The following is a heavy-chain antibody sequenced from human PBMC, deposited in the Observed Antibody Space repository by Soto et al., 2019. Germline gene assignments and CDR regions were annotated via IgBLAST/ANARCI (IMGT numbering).Heavy chain of an antibody. Sequence: QVRLVQSGAEVKETGASVKVSCKTSGFTFTAYPLHWVRQAPGQGLEWMGCINPSRGSAQYSQKFQGRVTMTRDTSLNTAYMEVNGLKSDDTALYFCARDADLLYAKSDYFGFDVWGQGTMVTVAS. CDR3: ARDADLLYAKSDYFGFDV. J-gene: IGHJ6*02. CDR1: GFTFTAYP. CDR2: INPSRGSA. D-gene: IGHD3-10*01. V-gene: IGHV1-2*02.